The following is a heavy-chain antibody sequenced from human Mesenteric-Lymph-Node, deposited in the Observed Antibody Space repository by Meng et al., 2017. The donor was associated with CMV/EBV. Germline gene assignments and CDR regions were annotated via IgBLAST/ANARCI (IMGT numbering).Heavy chain of an antibody. D-gene: IGHD3-22*01. Sequence: ASVKVSCKASGYTFTGYYIHWVRQAPGQGLEWMGWINVNSGGTNYAQKFQGRVTLTRDTSISTAYMELSSLRSEDTAVYYCAKDRLASYYESSGYWAFDVWGPGTTVTVSS. V-gene: IGHV1-2*02. CDR3: AKDRLASYYESSGYWAFDV. CDR1: GYTFTGYY. J-gene: IGHJ3*01. CDR2: INVNSGGT.